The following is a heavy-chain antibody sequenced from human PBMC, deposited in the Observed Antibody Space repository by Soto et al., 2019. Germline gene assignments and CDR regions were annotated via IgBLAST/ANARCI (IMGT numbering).Heavy chain of an antibody. CDR2: IIPIFGTA. Sequence: SVKVSCKASGGTFSSYAISLVRQAPGQGLEWMGGIIPIFGTANYAQKFQGRVTITADESTSTAYMELSSLRSEDTAVYYCARDPLPEHYDILTGSPTPLDYWGQGTLVTVSS. CDR3: ARDPLPEHYDILTGSPTPLDY. J-gene: IGHJ4*02. V-gene: IGHV1-69*13. D-gene: IGHD3-9*01. CDR1: GGTFSSYA.